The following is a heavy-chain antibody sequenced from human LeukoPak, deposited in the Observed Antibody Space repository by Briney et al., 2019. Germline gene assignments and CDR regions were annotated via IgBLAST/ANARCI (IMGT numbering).Heavy chain of an antibody. CDR3: AELGITMIGGV. CDR1: GFTFSSYA. V-gene: IGHV3-23*01. Sequence: AGGSLRLSCAASGFTFSSYAMSWVRQAPGKGLEWVSGINGSGGRTYYADSVKGRFTISRDNAKNSLYLQMNSLRAEDTAVYYCAELGITMIGGVWGKGTTVTISS. CDR2: INGSGGRT. D-gene: IGHD3-10*02. J-gene: IGHJ6*04.